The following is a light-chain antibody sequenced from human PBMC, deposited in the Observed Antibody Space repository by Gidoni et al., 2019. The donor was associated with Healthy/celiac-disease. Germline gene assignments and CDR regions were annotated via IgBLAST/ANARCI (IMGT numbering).Light chain of an antibody. CDR2: EVS. CDR1: SRYVGGYNY. Sequence: QSALTQPASVSVSPGPSITLSCTGTSRYVGGYNYVSWYQQHPGKAPKLMIYEVSNRPSGVSNRFSGSKSGNTASLTISGLQAEDEADYYCSSYTSSSTLEVVFGGGTKLTVL. V-gene: IGLV2-14*01. CDR3: SSYTSSSTLEVV. J-gene: IGLJ2*01.